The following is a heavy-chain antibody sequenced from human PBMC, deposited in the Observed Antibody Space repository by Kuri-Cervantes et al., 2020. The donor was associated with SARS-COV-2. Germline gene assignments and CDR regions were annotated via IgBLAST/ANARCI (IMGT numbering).Heavy chain of an antibody. CDR3: AGGSRGRDY. CDR2: TFYRSKWHN. CDR1: GDSVSSNSAA. J-gene: IGHJ4*02. Sequence: SETLSLTCAISGDSVSSNSAAWSWIRQSPSRGLEWLGRTFYRSKWHNDYAVSVKGRITISPDTSKNQFSLRLNSVTPEDTAVYYCAGGSRGRDYWGQGTLVTV. V-gene: IGHV6-1*01. D-gene: IGHD6-19*01.